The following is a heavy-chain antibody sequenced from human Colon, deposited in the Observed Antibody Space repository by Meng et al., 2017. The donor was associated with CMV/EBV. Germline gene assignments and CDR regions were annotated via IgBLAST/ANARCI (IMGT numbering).Heavy chain of an antibody. CDR2: ISSSSSYI. V-gene: IGHV3-21*01. CDR1: GYTFSGCY. D-gene: IGHD6-13*01. J-gene: IGHJ4*02. Sequence: SCKASGYTFSGCYLHWVRQAPGKGLEWVSSISSSSSYIYYADSVKGRFTISRDNAKNSLYLQMNSLRAEDTAVYYCARAQTFRIAAAGTRGFDYWGQGTLVTVSS. CDR3: ARAQTFRIAAAGTRGFDY.